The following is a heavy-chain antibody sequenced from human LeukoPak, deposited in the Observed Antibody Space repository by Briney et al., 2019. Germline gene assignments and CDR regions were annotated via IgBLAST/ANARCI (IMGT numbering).Heavy chain of an antibody. V-gene: IGHV3-21*01. CDR1: GFTFSIYS. J-gene: IGHJ4*02. Sequence: GGSLTLSCAACGFTFSIYSVNWLRQARGKGLEWVSSFRSSSSYIYYADCVKRRFTISRDNAKNSLYLQMNSLRAEDTAVYYCARDPIYGSGSYEGDYWGQGTLVTVSS. CDR2: FRSSSSYI. CDR3: ARDPIYGSGSYEGDY. D-gene: IGHD3-10*01.